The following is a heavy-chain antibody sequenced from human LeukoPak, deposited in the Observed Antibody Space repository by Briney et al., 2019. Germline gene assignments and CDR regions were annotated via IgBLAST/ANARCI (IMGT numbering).Heavy chain of an antibody. Sequence: GGSLRLSCAASGFTVITSYMSWVRQAPGKGLEWVSVIFREGTTYYADSVKGRFTISRDNSKNTLYLQMNTLRAGDTAMYYCTKTGGPWDWGQGTLVTVSS. V-gene: IGHV3-66*01. CDR2: IFREGTT. D-gene: IGHD7-27*01. J-gene: IGHJ4*02. CDR3: TKTGGPWD. CDR1: GFTVITSY.